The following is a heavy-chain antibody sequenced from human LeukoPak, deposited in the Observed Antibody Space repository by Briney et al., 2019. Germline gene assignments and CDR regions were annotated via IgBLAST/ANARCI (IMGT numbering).Heavy chain of an antibody. J-gene: IGHJ5*02. CDR1: GFTFSSYS. D-gene: IGHD2-2*01. V-gene: IGHV3-48*02. Sequence: PGGSLRLSCAASGFTFSSYSMNWVRQAPGKGLEWVSYISSSSSTIYYADSVKGRFTISRDNAKNSLYLQMNSLRNEDTAVYYCAREGFGYCSSTSCLNWFDPWGQGTLVTVSS. CDR3: AREGFGYCSSTSCLNWFDP. CDR2: ISSSSSTI.